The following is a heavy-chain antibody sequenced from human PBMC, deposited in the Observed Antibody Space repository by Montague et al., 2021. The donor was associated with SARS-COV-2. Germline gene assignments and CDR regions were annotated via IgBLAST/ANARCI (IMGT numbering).Heavy chain of an antibody. CDR2: VSHPGSA. J-gene: IGHJ4*02. CDR1: TEAFNGYY. CDR3: ARGVYNRVIFVVSSRYYFDY. V-gene: IGHV4-34*01. D-gene: IGHD3-9*01. Sequence: SETLSLTCAVYTEAFNGYYWTWIRQPPGKGLEWIGEVSHPGSAKYNPSLKSRVSISLNTYRKQVSLSLTSVTAADTATYYCARGVYNRVIFVVSSRYYFDYWGQGNKVAVSA.